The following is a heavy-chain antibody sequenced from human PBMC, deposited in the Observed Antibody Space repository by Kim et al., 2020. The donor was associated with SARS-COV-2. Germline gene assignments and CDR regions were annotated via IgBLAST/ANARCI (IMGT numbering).Heavy chain of an antibody. CDR1: GYTFTSYY. Sequence: ASVKVSCQASGYTFTSYYMHWVRQAPGQGLEWMGIINPSGGSTSYAQKFQGRVTMTRDTSTSTVYMELSSLRSEDTAVYYCAREGGYGPDTAMVQDFDYWGQGTLVSVSS. D-gene: IGHD5-18*01. J-gene: IGHJ4*02. CDR3: AREGGYGPDTAMVQDFDY. V-gene: IGHV1-46*01. CDR2: INPSGGST.